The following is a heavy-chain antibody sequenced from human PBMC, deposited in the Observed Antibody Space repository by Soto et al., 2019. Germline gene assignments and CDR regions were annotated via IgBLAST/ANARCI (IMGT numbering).Heavy chain of an antibody. D-gene: IGHD3-22*01. J-gene: IGHJ3*02. CDR3: AKDRRPWLSAFDI. CDR2: IYSGGST. V-gene: IGHV3-53*01. CDR1: GFTVSTNY. Sequence: EVQLVESGGGLIQPGGSLRLSCAASGFTVSTNYMSWVRQAPGKGLEWVSVIYSGGSTYYADSVKGRFTISRDNSKNTLYLQMNSLRAEDTAVYYCAKDRRPWLSAFDIWGQGTMVTVSS.